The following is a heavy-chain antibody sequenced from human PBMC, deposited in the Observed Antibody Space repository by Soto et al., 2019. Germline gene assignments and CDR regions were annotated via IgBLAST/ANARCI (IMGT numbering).Heavy chain of an antibody. CDR1: GYSFTSYW. J-gene: IGHJ6*02. Sequence: PGESLKISCKGSGYSFTSYWIGWVRQMPGKGLEWMGIIYPGDSDTRYSPSFQGQVTISADKSISTAYLQWSSLKASDTAMYYCARHDLLGYEATYYYYGMDVWGQGTTVTVSS. V-gene: IGHV5-51*01. CDR2: IYPGDSDT. D-gene: IGHD5-12*01. CDR3: ARHDLLGYEATYYYYGMDV.